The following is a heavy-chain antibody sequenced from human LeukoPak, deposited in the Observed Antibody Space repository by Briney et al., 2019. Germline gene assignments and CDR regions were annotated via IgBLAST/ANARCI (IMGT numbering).Heavy chain of an antibody. V-gene: IGHV3-74*01. CDR3: TRVQAGRAGLMDV. CDR1: GFTLSGYW. CDR2: IDPDGTTT. J-gene: IGHJ6*02. D-gene: IGHD6-13*01. Sequence: GGSLRLSCAASGFTLSGYWMLWVRQAPGEGLVWVSRIDPDGTTTNYADSVKGRFTTSRDNAKNTLYLQMNSLRAEDTALYYCTRVQAGRAGLMDVWGRGTTVTVSS.